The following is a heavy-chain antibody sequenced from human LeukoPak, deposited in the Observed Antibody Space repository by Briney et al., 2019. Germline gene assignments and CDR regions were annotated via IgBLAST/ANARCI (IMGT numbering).Heavy chain of an antibody. CDR2: IYESGTT. CDR1: GESLNSYY. Sequence: KPSETLSLTCAVHGESLNSYYWSWVRQPPGEGLEWIGEIYESGTTEYNPSLKSRVTISMVPSKQQFSLSLSSVTAADTAVYYCARGAWATRLGSWGLGTPVIVSS. CDR3: ARGAWATRLGS. J-gene: IGHJ4*02. V-gene: IGHV4-34*01. D-gene: IGHD2-15*01.